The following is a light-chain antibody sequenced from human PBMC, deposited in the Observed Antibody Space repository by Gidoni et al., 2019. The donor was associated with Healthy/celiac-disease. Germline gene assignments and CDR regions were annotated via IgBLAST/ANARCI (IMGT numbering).Light chain of an antibody. CDR2: GKN. J-gene: IGLJ1*01. Sequence: SSELTQDPAVSVALGQTVRITCQGDSLRSYYASCYQQKPGQAPVLVIYGKNNRPSGIPDRFSGSSSGNTASLTITGAQAEDEADYSCNSRDSSGNHLVFGTGTKVTVL. V-gene: IGLV3-19*01. CDR1: SLRSYY. CDR3: NSRDSSGNHLV.